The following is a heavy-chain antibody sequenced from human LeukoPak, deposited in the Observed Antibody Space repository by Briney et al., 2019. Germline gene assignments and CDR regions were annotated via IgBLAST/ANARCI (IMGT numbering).Heavy chain of an antibody. D-gene: IGHD1-14*01. CDR2: ITGGSGAK. J-gene: IGHJ2*01. V-gene: IGHV3-23*01. CDR1: GFTFSNFA. CDR3: AKAPGNTDWYFDL. Sequence: GGSLRLSCTASGFTFSNFAMSWVRQAPGKGLEWVSTITGGSGAKYYADSVKGRFTISRDNSKDTLYLQMHSLRAEDTAVYFCAKAPGNTDWYFDLWGRGTLVTVSS.